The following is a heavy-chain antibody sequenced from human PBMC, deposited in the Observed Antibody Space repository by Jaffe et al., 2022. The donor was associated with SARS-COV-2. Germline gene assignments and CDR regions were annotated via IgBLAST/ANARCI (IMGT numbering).Heavy chain of an antibody. CDR3: ARDFYGSAGL. V-gene: IGHV3-7*01. CDR2: INQDGSGK. CDR1: GFTFSNAW. Sequence: EVQLVESGGGLVQPGGSLRLSCVASGFTFSNAWMSWVRQAPGKGLEWVANINQDGSGKTYVDSVKGRFTISRDNAKNSLFLQMNSLRAEDTAVYHCARDFYGSAGLWGQGTMVTVSS. D-gene: IGHD3-10*01. J-gene: IGHJ3*01.